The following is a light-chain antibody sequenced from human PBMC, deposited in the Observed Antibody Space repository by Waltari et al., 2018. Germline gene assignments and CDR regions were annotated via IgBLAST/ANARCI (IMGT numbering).Light chain of an antibody. CDR2: DVS. CDR1: QSVSSS. Sequence: EIVLTQSPATLSLSPGERVTLSCRASQSVSSSLAWYQQKPGQAPRLLFHDVSNRATGIPARFSVSGSGTDFTLTISRLEPEDFAVYYCQQYDGEVVTFGGGTKVEI. CDR3: QQYDGEVVT. V-gene: IGKV3-11*01. J-gene: IGKJ4*01.